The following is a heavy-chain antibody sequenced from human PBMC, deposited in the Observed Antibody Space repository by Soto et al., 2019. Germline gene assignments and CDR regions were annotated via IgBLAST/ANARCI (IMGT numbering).Heavy chain of an antibody. CDR2: IRSKPYDGTT. CDR1: GFTFGDYA. CDR3: AKDLFSMVRGASYYSYGMDV. D-gene: IGHD3-10*01. V-gene: IGHV3-49*03. J-gene: IGHJ6*02. Sequence: GGSLRLSCTASGFTFGDYAMSWFRQAPGKGLEWVGFIRSKPYDGTTEYAASAKGRFTISRDDSKSIAYLQMNSLKTEDTAVYYCAKDLFSMVRGASYYSYGMDVCGQGTTVTVYS.